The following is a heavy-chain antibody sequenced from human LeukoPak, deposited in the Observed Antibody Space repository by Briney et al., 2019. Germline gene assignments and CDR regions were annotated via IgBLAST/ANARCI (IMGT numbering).Heavy chain of an antibody. V-gene: IGHV4-39*01. Sequence: PSETLSLTCTVSGGSISSSSYYWGWIRQTPGKGLEWIGSIYYSGSTYYNPSLKSRVTISVDTSKNQFSLKLSSVTAADTAVYYCARQDIVVVPAAQEIYRGEIDYWGQGTLVTVSS. CDR1: GGSISSSSYY. CDR3: ARQDIVVVPAAQEIYRGEIDY. J-gene: IGHJ4*02. CDR2: IYYSGST. D-gene: IGHD2-2*01.